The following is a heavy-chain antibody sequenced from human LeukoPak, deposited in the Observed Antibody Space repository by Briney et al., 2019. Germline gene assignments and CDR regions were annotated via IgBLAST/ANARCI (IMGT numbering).Heavy chain of an antibody. V-gene: IGHV1-46*01. D-gene: IGHD3-10*01. CDR1: GYTFTSYY. Sequence: ASVKVSCKASGYTFTSYYMHWVRQAPGQGLEWMGIINPSGGSTSYAQKFQGRVTMTRDTSISTAYMELSRLRSDDTAVYYCARDSGERGAGSYLIAYWGQGTLVTVSS. CDR3: ARDSGERGAGSYLIAY. J-gene: IGHJ4*02. CDR2: INPSGGST.